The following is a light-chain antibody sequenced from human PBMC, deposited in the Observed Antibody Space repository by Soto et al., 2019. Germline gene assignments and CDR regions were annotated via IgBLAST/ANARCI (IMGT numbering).Light chain of an antibody. J-gene: IGKJ1*01. CDR2: DAS. V-gene: IGKV3-11*01. Sequence: EIVLTQSPATLSLSPGERATLSCRASQSVSNFLAWYQQKPGQAPRLLISDASNRATGIPGRFSGSGSGTDFSLTISTLQPEDFAVYYCQQRSNWPWTFGQGTKMEIK. CDR3: QQRSNWPWT. CDR1: QSVSNF.